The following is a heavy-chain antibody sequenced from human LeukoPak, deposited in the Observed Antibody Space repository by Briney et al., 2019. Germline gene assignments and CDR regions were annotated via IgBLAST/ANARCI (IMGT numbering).Heavy chain of an antibody. CDR2: IRYDGSNK. J-gene: IGHJ5*02. V-gene: IGHV3-30*02. D-gene: IGHD6-13*01. CDR3: AKSGTIAALNWFDP. Sequence: GGSLRLSCAASGFTFSSYGMHWVRQAPGKGLEWVAFIRYDGSNKYYADSVEGRFTISRDNSKNTLYLQMNSLRAEDTAVYYCAKSGTIAALNWFDPWGQGTPVTVSS. CDR1: GFTFSSYG.